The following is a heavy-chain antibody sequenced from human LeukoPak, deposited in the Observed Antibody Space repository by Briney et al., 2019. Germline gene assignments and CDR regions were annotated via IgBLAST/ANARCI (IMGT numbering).Heavy chain of an antibody. CDR1: GFSLSSHA. D-gene: IGHD3-10*01. CDR3: AKDRAGVAFDI. Sequence: WGSLRLSCAASGFSLSSHAMSWVRQTPGKGLEWVSGISGSGGSTYYADSVKGLFTISKDNSKKTLYLQMNSLRTEDTAVYYCAKDRAGVAFDIWGQGTMVTVSS. J-gene: IGHJ3*02. V-gene: IGHV3-23*01. CDR2: ISGSGGST.